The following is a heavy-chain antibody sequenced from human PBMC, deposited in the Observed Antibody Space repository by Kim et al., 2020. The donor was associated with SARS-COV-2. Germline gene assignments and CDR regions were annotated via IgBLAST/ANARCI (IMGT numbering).Heavy chain of an antibody. CDR1: GFTFSSHA. D-gene: IGHD6-19*01. CDR3: AKDTYSSDWHYYGMDA. CDR2: ISGTGVTT. V-gene: IGHV3-23*01. Sequence: GGSLRLSCAASGFTFSSHAMSWVRQAPGKGLEWVSAISGTGVTTYYADSVKGRFTISRDNSKNTLYLQMNSLRAEDTAVYCCAKDTYSSDWHYYGMDAWG. J-gene: IGHJ6*01.